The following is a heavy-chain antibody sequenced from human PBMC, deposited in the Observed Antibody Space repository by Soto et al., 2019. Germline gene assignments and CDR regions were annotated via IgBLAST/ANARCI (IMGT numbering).Heavy chain of an antibody. CDR1: GYGLSRYD. V-gene: IGHV1-8*01. CDR2: MSPTSGNT. D-gene: IGHD1-20*01. Sequence: ASVKVSCKASGYGLSRYDINWVRQATGQGLEWMGWMSPTSGNTHYAQKFQGRVTMTRSTSINTAYMELSSLRSEDTAVYYCARRGYNWNDYAYWGQGTLVTVSS. J-gene: IGHJ4*02. CDR3: ARRGYNWNDYAY.